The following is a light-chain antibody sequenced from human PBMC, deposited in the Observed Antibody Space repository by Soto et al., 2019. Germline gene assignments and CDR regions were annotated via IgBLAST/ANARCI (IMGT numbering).Light chain of an antibody. CDR1: QSISSW. J-gene: IGKJ1*01. CDR2: KAS. V-gene: IGKV1-5*03. CDR3: QQYNSYSAAG. Sequence: DIQMTQSPSTLSASVGDRVTITCRASQSISSWLAWYQQKPGKAPKLLIYKASSLESGVPSRFSGSGSGTEFTLTISSLQPDDFATYYCQQYNSYSAAGFGQGTKVDIK.